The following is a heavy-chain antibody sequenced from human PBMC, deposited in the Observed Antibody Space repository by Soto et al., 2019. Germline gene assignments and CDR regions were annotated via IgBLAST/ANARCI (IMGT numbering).Heavy chain of an antibody. D-gene: IGHD1-1*01. V-gene: IGHV4-4*07. CDR2: IYATGTT. CDR1: GAPLSGFY. J-gene: IGHJ5*02. Sequence: ENLCPPGPVSGAPLSGFYRGWIQKFAGKGLEWIGRIYATGTTDYNPSLKSRVMMSVDTSKKQFSLKLRSVTAADTAVYYCVRDGTKTLRDWFDPWGQGISVTVSS. CDR3: VRDGTKTLRDWFDP.